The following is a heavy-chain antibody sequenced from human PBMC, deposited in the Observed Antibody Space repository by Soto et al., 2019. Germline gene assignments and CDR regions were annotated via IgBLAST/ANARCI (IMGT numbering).Heavy chain of an antibody. CDR2: MNPNTGRT. D-gene: IGHD1-20*01. CDR3: ARGPNNRNYAAY. CDR1: GYTFTSYD. J-gene: IGHJ4*02. V-gene: IGHV1-8*01. Sequence: GASVKVSCKASGYTFTSYDIIWVRQATGQGLEWMGWMNPNTGRTNYAQRFQGRVTMTRDTSISTAYVELSSLTSQDTAVYYCARGPNNRNYAAYWGQGTLVTVSS.